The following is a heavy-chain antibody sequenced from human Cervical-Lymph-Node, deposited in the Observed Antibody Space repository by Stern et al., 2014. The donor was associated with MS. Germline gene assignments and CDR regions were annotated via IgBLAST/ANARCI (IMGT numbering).Heavy chain of an antibody. CDR1: GGSISSRY. Sequence: QVQLVQSGPGLVKPSETLSLTCAVSGGSISSRYWGWIRQPPGKGLEWIGLISHSGDTKYNPSLKSRVTISLDTSKNQSSRKVTSVTAADTAVYYCARLSTAVDFWGQGTLVTVSS. J-gene: IGHJ4*02. CDR3: ARLSTAVDF. V-gene: IGHV4-59*08. CDR2: ISHSGDT.